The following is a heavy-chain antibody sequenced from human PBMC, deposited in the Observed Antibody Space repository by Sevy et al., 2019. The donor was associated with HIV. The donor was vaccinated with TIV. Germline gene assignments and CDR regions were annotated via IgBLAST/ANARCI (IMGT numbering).Heavy chain of an antibody. J-gene: IGHJ4*02. V-gene: IGHV3-49*03. Sequence: GGSLSLSCTASGFTFGDYAMNWFRQAPGKGLEWVGFIRSKAYGGTTEYAASVKGRFTISRDEYKSIAYLQMNSLKTEDTAVYYCSRGRGYSYGYVDYWGQGTLVTVSS. D-gene: IGHD5-18*01. CDR3: SRGRGYSYGYVDY. CDR1: GFTFGDYA. CDR2: IRSKAYGGTT.